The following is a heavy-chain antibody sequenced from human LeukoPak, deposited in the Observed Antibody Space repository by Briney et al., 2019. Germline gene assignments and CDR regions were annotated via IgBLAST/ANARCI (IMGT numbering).Heavy chain of an antibody. Sequence: ASVKVSCKASGYTFTDYYMQWGRQAPGQGLEWMGWINPNSGGTKYAQRFQGRVTMTRDTSISTAYMELSRLRSDDTAVYYCARDKGLTYYYDSSCYYYVPGGRDVWGQGTTVTVSS. D-gene: IGHD3-22*01. CDR3: ARDKGLTYYYDSSCYYYVPGGRDV. CDR1: GYTFTDYY. V-gene: IGHV1-2*02. J-gene: IGHJ6*02. CDR2: INPNSGGT.